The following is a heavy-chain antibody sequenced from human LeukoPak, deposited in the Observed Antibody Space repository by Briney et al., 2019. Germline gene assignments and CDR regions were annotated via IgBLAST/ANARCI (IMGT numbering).Heavy chain of an antibody. CDR2: ISSSSSYT. J-gene: IGHJ4*02. CDR3: AKSRSGSANWALQIFDN. CDR1: GFTFSSYA. V-gene: IGHV3-21*03. Sequence: GRSLRLSCAAPGFTFSSYAMHWVRQAPGKGLEWVSFISSSSSYTYYVDSVKGRFTISRDNAKNSLYLQMNSLRAEDTAVYFCAKSRSGSANWALQIFDNWGQGTLVTVSS. D-gene: IGHD1-1*01.